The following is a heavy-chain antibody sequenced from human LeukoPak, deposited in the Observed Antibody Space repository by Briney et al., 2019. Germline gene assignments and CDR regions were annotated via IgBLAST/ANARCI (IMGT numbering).Heavy chain of an antibody. CDR3: ARHMTVTYDAFDI. Sequence: SETLSLTCTVSGGSTTGYFWTWIRQPPGKGLEWIGYVYYSGRTSYNPSLKSRVTISVDTSKNQFSLKLSSVTAADTAVYHCARHMTVTYDAFDIWGQGTMDTVSS. J-gene: IGHJ3*02. CDR2: VYYSGRT. V-gene: IGHV4-59*08. CDR1: GGSTTGYF. D-gene: IGHD3-22*01.